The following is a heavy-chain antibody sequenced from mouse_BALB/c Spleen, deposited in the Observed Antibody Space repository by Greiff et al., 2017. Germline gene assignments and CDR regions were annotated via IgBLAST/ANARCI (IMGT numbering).Heavy chain of an antibody. CDR1: GYTFTSYY. CDR3: TRSGLLWYLYAMDY. J-gene: IGHJ4*01. Sequence: QVQLQQSGAELVKPGASVKLSCKASGYTFTSYYMYWVKQRPGQGLEWIGEINPSNGGTNFNEKFKSKATLTVDKSSSTAYMQLSSLTSEDSAVYYCTRSGLLWYLYAMDYWGQGTSVTVSS. D-gene: IGHD2-1*01. CDR2: INPSNGGT. V-gene: IGHV1S81*02.